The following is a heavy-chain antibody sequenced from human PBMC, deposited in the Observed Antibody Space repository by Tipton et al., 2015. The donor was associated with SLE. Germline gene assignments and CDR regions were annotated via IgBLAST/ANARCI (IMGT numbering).Heavy chain of an antibody. CDR2: ISWDGGST. J-gene: IGHJ6*02. Sequence: SLRLSCAASGFTFDDYTMHWVRQAPGKGLEWVSLISWDGGSTYYADSVKGRFTISRDNSKNSLYLQMNSLRTEDTALYYCAKGLREWIFGVVAFTDYYYGMGVWGQGTTVTVSS. CDR3: AKGLREWIFGVVAFTDYYYGMGV. V-gene: IGHV3-43*01. CDR1: GFTFDDYT. D-gene: IGHD3-3*01.